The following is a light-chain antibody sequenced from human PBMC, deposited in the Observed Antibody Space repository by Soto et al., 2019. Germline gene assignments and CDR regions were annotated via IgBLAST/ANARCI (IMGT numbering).Light chain of an antibody. Sequence: ETVLTQSPGTLSLSPGEGATLSCGASQSFTSNYLAWYQQKPGQAPRLLIYGASTRATGIPDRFSGSGSGTDFTLTISRLEPEDFAVYYCHQYGSSPRTFGQGTKVDIK. J-gene: IGKJ1*01. CDR1: QSFTSNY. V-gene: IGKV3-20*01. CDR2: GAS. CDR3: HQYGSSPRT.